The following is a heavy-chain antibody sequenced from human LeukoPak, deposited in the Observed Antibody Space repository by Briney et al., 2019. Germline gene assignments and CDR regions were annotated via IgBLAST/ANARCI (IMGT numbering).Heavy chain of an antibody. D-gene: IGHD2-2*01. CDR2: INHSGST. J-gene: IGHJ4*02. V-gene: IGHV4-34*01. Sequence: PSETLSLTCAVYGGSFSGYYWSWIRQPPGKGLEWIGEINHSGSTNYNPSLKSRVTISVDTSKNQFSLKLSSVTAADTAVYYCARSPTKRVPEDYWGQGTLVTVSS. CDR3: ARSPTKRVPEDY. CDR1: GGSFSGYY.